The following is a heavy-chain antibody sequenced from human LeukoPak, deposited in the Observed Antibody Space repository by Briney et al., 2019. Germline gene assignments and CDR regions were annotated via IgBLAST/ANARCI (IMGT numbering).Heavy chain of an antibody. CDR1: GFSFSSYS. CDR3: ARKSSSSGYPFDY. J-gene: IGHJ4*02. V-gene: IGHV3-48*01. CDR2: ISSDSSIM. Sequence: GGSLRLPCAASGFSFSSYSMNWVRQAPGKGLDWVSYISSDSSIMHHADAVKGRFAISRDNAKNALYLQMNSLRAEDTAVYYCARKSSSSGYPFDYWGQGTLVTVSS. D-gene: IGHD3-22*01.